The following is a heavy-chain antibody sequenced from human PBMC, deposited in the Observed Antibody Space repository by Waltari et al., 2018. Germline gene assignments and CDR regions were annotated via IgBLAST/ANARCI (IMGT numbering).Heavy chain of an antibody. CDR1: GYTFTSYA. CDR3: ARGPYYYDSSGSWADI. J-gene: IGHJ3*02. CDR2: ITAGNGNT. V-gene: IGHV1-3*01. Sequence: QVPLVQSGAGVQRPGASVKVSCKASGYTFTSYAMHWVRHAPGQRLEWMGWITAGNGNTKYSQKFQGRVTITRDTSASTAYMELSSLRSEDTAVYYCARGPYYYDSSGSWADIWGQGTMVTVSS. D-gene: IGHD3-22*01.